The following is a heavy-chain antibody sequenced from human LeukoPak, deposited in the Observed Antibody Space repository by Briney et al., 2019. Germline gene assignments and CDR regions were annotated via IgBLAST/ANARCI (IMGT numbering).Heavy chain of an antibody. Sequence: PGGSLGLSCAASGFTFSSYWMSWVRQAPGKGLEWVANIKQDGSEKYYVDSVKGRFTISRDNAKNSLYLQMNSLRAEDTAVYYCARGDFWSGYSYFDYWGQGTLVTVSS. CDR1: GFTFSSYW. CDR3: ARGDFWSGYSYFDY. J-gene: IGHJ4*02. CDR2: IKQDGSEK. V-gene: IGHV3-7*01. D-gene: IGHD3-3*01.